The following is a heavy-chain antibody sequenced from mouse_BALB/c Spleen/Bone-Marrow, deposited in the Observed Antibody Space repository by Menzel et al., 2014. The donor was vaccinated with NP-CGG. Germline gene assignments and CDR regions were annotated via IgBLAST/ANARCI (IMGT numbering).Heavy chain of an antibody. CDR3: ARSRDGYFDV. CDR2: IAPGSGST. Sequence: DLVKPGASVKLSCKASGYTFTSYWINWIKQRPGQGLEWIGRIAPGSGSTYYNEMFKGKATLTVDTSSSTAYIQLSSLSSEDSAVYFCARSRDGYFDVWGAGNAVTVSS. V-gene: IGHV1S41*01. CDR1: GYTFTSYW. J-gene: IGHJ1*01.